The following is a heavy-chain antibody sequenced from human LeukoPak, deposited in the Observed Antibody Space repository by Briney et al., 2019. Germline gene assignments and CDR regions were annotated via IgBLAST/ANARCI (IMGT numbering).Heavy chain of an antibody. CDR1: GFTFSSYA. Sequence: GGSLRLSCAASGFTFSSYAMHWVRRAPGKGLEWVAVISYDGSNKYYADSVKGRFTISRDNSKNTLYLQMNSLRAEDTAVYYCARDRDTAMVRGYYYYYGMDVWGQGTTVTVSS. J-gene: IGHJ6*02. CDR3: ARDRDTAMVRGYYYYYGMDV. V-gene: IGHV3-30-3*01. CDR2: ISYDGSNK. D-gene: IGHD5-18*01.